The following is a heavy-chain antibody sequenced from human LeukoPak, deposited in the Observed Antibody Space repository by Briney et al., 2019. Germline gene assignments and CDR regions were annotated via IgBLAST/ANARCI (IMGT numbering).Heavy chain of an antibody. CDR1: GYSFTSYW. CDR2: IYPGDSDT. V-gene: IGHV5-51*01. D-gene: IGHD3-3*01. J-gene: IGHJ4*02. CDR3: ARLLPLSIVIYDFWSGYPGYFDY. Sequence: GESLKISCEGSGYSFTSYWIGWVRQMPGKGLEWMGIIYPGDSDTRYSPSFQGQVTISADKSISTAYLQWSSLKASDTAMYYCARLLPLSIVIYDFWSGYPGYFDYWGQGTLVTVSS.